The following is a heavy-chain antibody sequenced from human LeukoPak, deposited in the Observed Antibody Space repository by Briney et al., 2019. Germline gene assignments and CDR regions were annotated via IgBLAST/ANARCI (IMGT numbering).Heavy chain of an antibody. CDR2: ISGSSRYI. CDR1: GFTFSSYS. CDR3: ARDQEQWLVLGLFDP. D-gene: IGHD6-19*01. J-gene: IGHJ5*02. Sequence: GGALRLSCAASGFTFSSYSMNWVGQAPGKGREGVSPISGSSRYIYYADSVKRRFTISRDNAKNSLYLQMNSLRAEDTAVYYCARDQEQWLVLGLFDPWGQGTLVTVSS. V-gene: IGHV3-21*01.